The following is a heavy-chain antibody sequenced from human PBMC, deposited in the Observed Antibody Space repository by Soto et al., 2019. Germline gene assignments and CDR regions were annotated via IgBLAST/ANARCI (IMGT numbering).Heavy chain of an antibody. CDR1: GFTFSSYG. CDR2: ISYDGSNT. V-gene: IGHV3-30*03. J-gene: IGHJ4*02. D-gene: IGHD3-10*01. CDR3: VGGQYYFDY. Sequence: PGGSLRLSCVASGFTFSSYGMHLVRQAPGKGLEWVAIISYDGSNTYYADSVKGRFTISRDNPKNTLYLQMNDLRPEDTALYYCVGGQYYFDYRGQGTLVTVSS.